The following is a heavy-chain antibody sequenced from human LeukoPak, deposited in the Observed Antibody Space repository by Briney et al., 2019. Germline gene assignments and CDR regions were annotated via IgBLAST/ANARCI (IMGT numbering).Heavy chain of an antibody. CDR2: ISSSGTFI. CDR3: TRNSLDY. CDR1: GFTFSSYS. V-gene: IGHV3-21*04. Sequence: PGGSLRLSCAASGFTFSSYSMNWARQAPGKGLEWVSSISSSGTFIYYADSVKGRFTISRDNAKNSLYLQMNSLRAEDTAVYYCTRNSLDYWGLGTLVTVSS. J-gene: IGHJ4*02.